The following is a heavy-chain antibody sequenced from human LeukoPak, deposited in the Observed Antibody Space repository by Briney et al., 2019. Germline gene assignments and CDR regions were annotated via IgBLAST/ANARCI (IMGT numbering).Heavy chain of an antibody. CDR3: AKSLYGSGLDGPNDAFDI. CDR1: GFTFSSYG. CDR2: IRYDGSNK. D-gene: IGHD3-10*01. V-gene: IGHV3-30*02. J-gene: IGHJ3*02. Sequence: GGSLRLSCAASGFTFSSYGMHWVRQAPGKGLEWVAFIRYDGSNKYYADSVKGRFTISRDNSKNTLYLQMNSLRAEDTAVYYCAKSLYGSGLDGPNDAFDIWGQGTMVTVSS.